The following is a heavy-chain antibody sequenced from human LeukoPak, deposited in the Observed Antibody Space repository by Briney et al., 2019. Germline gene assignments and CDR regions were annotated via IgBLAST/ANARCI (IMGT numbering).Heavy chain of an antibody. V-gene: IGHV1-8*01. Sequence: ASVKVSCKASGYTFTSYDINWVRQATGQGLEWMGWMNPNSGNTGYAQKFQGRATMTRNTFISTAYMELSSLRSEDTAVYYCARVTALYYDFWSGYPFGMDVWGQGTTVTVSS. CDR2: MNPNSGNT. CDR1: GYTFTSYD. J-gene: IGHJ6*02. D-gene: IGHD3-3*01. CDR3: ARVTALYYDFWSGYPFGMDV.